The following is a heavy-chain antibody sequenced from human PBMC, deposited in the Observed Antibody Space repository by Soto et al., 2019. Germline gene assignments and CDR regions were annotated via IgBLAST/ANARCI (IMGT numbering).Heavy chain of an antibody. CDR1: GYTFTYRY. J-gene: IGHJ5*02. CDR3: AHQPYYDSSGYYYWFDP. CDR2: ITPFNGNT. D-gene: IGHD3-22*01. Sequence: ASVKVSCKASGYTFTYRYLHWVRQAPGQALEWMGWITPFNGNTNYAQKFQDRVTITRDRSMSTAYMELSSLRSEGTAMYYCAHQPYYDSSGYYYWFDPWGQGTLVTVSS. V-gene: IGHV1-45*02.